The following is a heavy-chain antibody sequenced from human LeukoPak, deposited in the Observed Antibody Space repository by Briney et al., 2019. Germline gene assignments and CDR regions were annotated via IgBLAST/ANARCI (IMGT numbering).Heavy chain of an antibody. V-gene: IGHV3-23*01. D-gene: IGHD6-13*01. Sequence: GGSLRLSCAASGFTFSSYAMSWVRQAPGKGLEWVSSISGSGGSTYYADSVKGRFTLSRDNSKNTLYLQVNSLRAEDTAVYYCATEPPLRSSWTVDSWGQGTLVTVSS. CDR2: ISGSGGST. CDR1: GFTFSSYA. J-gene: IGHJ5*01. CDR3: ATEPPLRSSWTVDS.